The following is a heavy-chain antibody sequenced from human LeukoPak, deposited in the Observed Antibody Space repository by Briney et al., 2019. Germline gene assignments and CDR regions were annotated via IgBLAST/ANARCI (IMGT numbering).Heavy chain of an antibody. V-gene: IGHV4-39*01. CDR3: ARLGAGPTYYDFWSGYSSFYFDY. D-gene: IGHD3-3*01. CDR2: IHYSGNT. Sequence: PSETLSLTCTVSGGSTSSSNYYWGWIRQPPGTGLEWIGGIHYSGNTYYSPSLKSRVTISVDTSKNQFSLKLSSVTAADTAVYYCARLGAGPTYYDFWSGYSSFYFDYWGQGTLVTVSS. J-gene: IGHJ4*02. CDR1: GGSTSSSNYY.